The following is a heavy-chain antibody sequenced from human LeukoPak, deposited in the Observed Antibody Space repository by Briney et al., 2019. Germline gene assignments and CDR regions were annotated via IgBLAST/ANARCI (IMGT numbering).Heavy chain of an antibody. CDR3: ARLVREGYYDSSGYYRV. Sequence: GGSLRLSCAASGFTVSSNYVSWVRQAPGKGPEWVSVIYSGGSTYYADSVKGRFTISRDNSKNTLYLQMNSLRAEDTAVYYCARLVREGYYDSSGYYRVWGQGTLVTVSS. CDR2: IYSGGST. J-gene: IGHJ4*02. CDR1: GFTVSSNY. D-gene: IGHD3-22*01. V-gene: IGHV3-66*04.